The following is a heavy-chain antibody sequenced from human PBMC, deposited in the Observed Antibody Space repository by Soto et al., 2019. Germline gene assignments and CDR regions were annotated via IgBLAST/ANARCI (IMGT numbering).Heavy chain of an antibody. CDR1: GFTFSSYW. Sequence: PGGSLRLSCAASGFTFSSYWMHWVRQGPGKGLVWVSRINSGGSSTSYADSVKGRFTISRDNAKNTLYLQMNSLRAEDTAVYYCARDLETLGGDTWFPDYWAQGALVTVSS. J-gene: IGHJ4*02. CDR2: INSGGSST. V-gene: IGHV3-74*01. D-gene: IGHD3-10*01. CDR3: ARDLETLGGDTWFPDY.